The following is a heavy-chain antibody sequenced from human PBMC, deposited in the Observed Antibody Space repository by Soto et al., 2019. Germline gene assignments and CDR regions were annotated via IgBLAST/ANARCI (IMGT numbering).Heavy chain of an antibody. CDR3: ARDSPPVDY. CDR1: GYTFSNYG. V-gene: IGHV1-18*01. Sequence: QVQLVQSGAEVKKPGASVKVSCKASGYTFSNYGISWVRQAPGQGLEWMGWISAYTGNTKYAQKLQGRVTMTTDTSTSNAYMELRSLRYDDTAVYYFARDSPPVDYWGQGTLVTVSS. CDR2: ISAYTGNT. J-gene: IGHJ4*02.